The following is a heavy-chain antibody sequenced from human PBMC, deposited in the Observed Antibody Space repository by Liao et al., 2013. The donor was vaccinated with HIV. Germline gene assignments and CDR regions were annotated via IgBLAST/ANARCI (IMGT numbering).Heavy chain of an antibody. D-gene: IGHD5-18*01. J-gene: IGHJ3*02. CDR1: GGSFSGYY. V-gene: IGHV4-34*01. CDR3: ARLGDGYSYPAFDI. CDR2: INHSGST. Sequence: QVQLQQWGAGLLKPSETLSLTCAVYGGSFSGYYWSWIRQPPGKGLEWIGEINHSGSTNYNPSLKSLFTISVDTSKNHFSLKLISVTAADTAVYYCARLGDGYSYPAFDIWGQGTMVTVSS.